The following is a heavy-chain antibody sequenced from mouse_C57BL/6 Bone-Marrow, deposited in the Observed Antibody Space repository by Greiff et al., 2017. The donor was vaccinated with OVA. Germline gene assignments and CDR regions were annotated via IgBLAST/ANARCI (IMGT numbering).Heavy chain of an antibody. CDR1: GYTFTDYN. V-gene: IGHV1-18*01. Sequence: EVKLEESGPELVKPGASVKIPCKASGYTFTDYNMDWVKQSHGKSLEWIGDINPNNGGTIYNQKFKGKATLTVDKSSSTAYMELRSLTSEDTAVYYFARWGYYGSSTYYARDYWGQGTSVTVSS. CDR2: INPNNGGT. D-gene: IGHD1-1*01. CDR3: ARWGYYGSSTYYARDY. J-gene: IGHJ4*01.